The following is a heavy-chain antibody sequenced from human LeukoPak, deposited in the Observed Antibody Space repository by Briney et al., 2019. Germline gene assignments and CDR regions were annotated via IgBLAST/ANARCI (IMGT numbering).Heavy chain of an antibody. D-gene: IGHD4-23*01. CDR3: ARDKGYGGLPYYFDN. CDR1: GFTFSSYW. CDR2: IKQDGSEK. Sequence: GGSLRLSCAASGFTFSSYWMSWVRQAPGKGLEWVANIKQDGSEKYYVDSVKGRFTISRDNAKNSLYLQMNSLRAEDTAVYYCARDKGYGGLPYYFDNWGQGTLVTVSS. V-gene: IGHV3-7*01. J-gene: IGHJ4*02.